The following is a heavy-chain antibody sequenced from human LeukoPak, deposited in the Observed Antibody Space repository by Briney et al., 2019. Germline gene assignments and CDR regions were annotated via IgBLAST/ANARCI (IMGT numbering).Heavy chain of an antibody. CDR1: GFTFSSYG. CDR3: AKKGGTMINYYYYMDV. CDR2: ISGSGGST. D-gene: IGHD3-22*01. Sequence: GGSLRLSCAASGFTFSSYGMSWVRQAPGKGLEWVSAISGSGGSTYYADSVKGRFTISRDNSKDTLYLQMNSLRAEDTAVYYCAKKGGTMINYYYYMDVWGKGTTVTISS. V-gene: IGHV3-23*01. J-gene: IGHJ6*03.